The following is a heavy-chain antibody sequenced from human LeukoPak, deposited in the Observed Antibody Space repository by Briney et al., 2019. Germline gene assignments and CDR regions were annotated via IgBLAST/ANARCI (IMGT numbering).Heavy chain of an antibody. CDR1: GFTFSSYG. Sequence: GGSLRLSCAASGFTFSSYGMHWVRQAPGKGLEWLGVMSYDASNREYADSVKDRFIISRDNSRNTLHLQMNSLRPEDMAMYYCARDFTYFRSSILDYWGRGTLVIVSS. J-gene: IGHJ4*02. CDR3: ARDFTYFRSSILDY. V-gene: IGHV3-30*03. CDR2: MSYDASNR. D-gene: IGHD6-6*01.